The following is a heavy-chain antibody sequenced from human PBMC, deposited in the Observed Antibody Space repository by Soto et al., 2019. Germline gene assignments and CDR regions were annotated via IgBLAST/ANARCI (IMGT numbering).Heavy chain of an antibody. CDR3: ARPIYYDILTAYY. CDR2: IYSGGST. J-gene: IGHJ4*02. CDR1: GFTVSSNY. Sequence: EVQLVESGGGLVQPGGSLRLSCAASGFTVSSNYMSWVRQAPGKGLEWVSVIYSGGSTYYADSVKGRFTISRDNSKNTLYLQMNSLRAEDTAVYYCARPIYYDILTAYYWGQGTLVTVSS. D-gene: IGHD3-9*01. V-gene: IGHV3-66*01.